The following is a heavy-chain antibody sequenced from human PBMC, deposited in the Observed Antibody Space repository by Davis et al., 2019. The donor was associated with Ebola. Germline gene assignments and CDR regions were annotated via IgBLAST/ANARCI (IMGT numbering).Heavy chain of an antibody. Sequence: GESLKISCAASGFTFRSYGMHWVRQAPGKGLEWVSYISSSSSTIYYADSVKGRFTVSRDNAKNSLYLQMNSLRAEDTAVYYCVRDPALVVTGGGWFFGLWGRGTLVTVSS. J-gene: IGHJ2*01. D-gene: IGHD2-21*02. CDR2: ISSSSSTI. CDR1: GFTFRSYG. V-gene: IGHV3-48*04. CDR3: VRDPALVVTGGGWFFGL.